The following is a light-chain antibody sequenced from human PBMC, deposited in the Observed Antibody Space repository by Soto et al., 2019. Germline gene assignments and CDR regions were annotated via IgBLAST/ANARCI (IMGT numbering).Light chain of an antibody. CDR3: TSYTSTISHVL. CDR1: SSDVGGYNY. V-gene: IGLV2-14*01. J-gene: IGLJ2*01. CDR2: EVS. Sequence: QSVLTQPASVSGSPGQSITISCTGSSSDVGGYNYVSWYQQHPGKAPKLIISEVSNRPSGVSTRFSGSKSGNTASLTISGLQAEDDADYFCTSYTSTISHVLFGGGTKLTVL.